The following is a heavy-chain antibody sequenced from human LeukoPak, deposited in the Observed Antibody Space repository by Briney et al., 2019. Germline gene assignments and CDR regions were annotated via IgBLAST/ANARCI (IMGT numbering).Heavy chain of an antibody. Sequence: GGSLRLSCAASGMRFNIYGMHWVRQAPDTGLEWVAVISWDGSDKYYADSVKGRFTISRDNSKNTLYLQMDSLRSEDTGVYYCVRQAQEDYWGQGTLVTVSS. CDR1: GMRFNIYG. V-gene: IGHV3-30*03. CDR3: VRQAQEDY. J-gene: IGHJ4*02. CDR2: ISWDGSDK.